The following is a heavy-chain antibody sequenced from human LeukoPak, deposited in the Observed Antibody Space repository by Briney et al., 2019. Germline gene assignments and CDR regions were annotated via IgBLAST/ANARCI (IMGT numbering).Heavy chain of an antibody. J-gene: IGHJ6*03. CDR1: GFTFDDYG. Sequence: GGSLRLSCAASGFTFDDYGMSWVRQAPGKGLEWVSGINWNGGSTGYIDSVKGRFTISRDNAKNSLYLQMNSLGAEDTALYYCARDHLLDWYYYYMDVWGKGTTVTVSS. CDR2: INWNGGST. V-gene: IGHV3-20*04. D-gene: IGHD3/OR15-3a*01. CDR3: ARDHLLDWYYYYMDV.